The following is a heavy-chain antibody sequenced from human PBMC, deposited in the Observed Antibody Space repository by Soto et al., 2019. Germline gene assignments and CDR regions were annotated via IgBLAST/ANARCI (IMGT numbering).Heavy chain of an antibody. J-gene: IGHJ4*02. CDR3: ARVAPYYYGSGSYYFDY. Sequence: GGSLRLSCAASGFTFSSYQMNWVRQAPGKGLEWVANIKQDGSEKYYVDPVKGRFTISRDNAKNSLYLQMNSLRAEDTAVYYCARVAPYYYGSGSYYFDYWGQGTLVTVSS. D-gene: IGHD3-10*01. CDR2: IKQDGSEK. CDR1: GFTFSSYQ. V-gene: IGHV3-7*01.